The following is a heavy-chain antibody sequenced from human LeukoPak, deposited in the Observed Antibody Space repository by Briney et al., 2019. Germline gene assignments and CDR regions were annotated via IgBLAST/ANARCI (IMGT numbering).Heavy chain of an antibody. CDR1: GFTVSSNY. CDR2: IYSGGST. CDR3: ARFPGYYL. Sequence: GGSLRLSCAASGFTVSSNYMSWVREAPGQGLEWVSVIYSGGSTYYADSVKRRFTISRDNSKHTLYLQMNRLRAEDTAVYYCARFPGYYLWGQGTMVTVSS. J-gene: IGHJ5*02. D-gene: IGHD3-9*01. V-gene: IGHV3-53*01.